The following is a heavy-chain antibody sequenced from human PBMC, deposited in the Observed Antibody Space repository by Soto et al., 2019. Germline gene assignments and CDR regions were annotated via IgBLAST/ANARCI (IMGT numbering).Heavy chain of an antibody. CDR1: GFTFSSCA. D-gene: IGHD2-15*01. V-gene: IGHV3-23*01. CDR3: AKVVGDGKDYYDF. Sequence: EVQLLESGGGLVQPGGSLRLSCAASGFTFSSCAMGWVRQAPGKGLEWVSGSSGNGGSTYYTDSVKGRFTISRDTSKNPLYLQMDSLGAEDTAIYYCAKVVGDGKDYYDFWGPGTLVTVSS. J-gene: IGHJ4*02. CDR2: SSGNGGST.